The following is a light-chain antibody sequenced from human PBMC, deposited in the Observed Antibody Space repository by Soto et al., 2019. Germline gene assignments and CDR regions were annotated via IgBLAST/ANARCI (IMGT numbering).Light chain of an antibody. V-gene: IGKV3-20*01. CDR1: QTVRNNY. J-gene: IGKJ4*01. CDR3: QQFSSYPLT. CDR2: DAS. Sequence: FVLTQSPGTLSLSPGERATLSCRASQTVRNNYLAWYQQKPGQAPRLLIYDASSRATGIPDRFSGGGSGTDFTLTISRLESEDFAVYYCQQFSSYPLTFGGGTKVEIK.